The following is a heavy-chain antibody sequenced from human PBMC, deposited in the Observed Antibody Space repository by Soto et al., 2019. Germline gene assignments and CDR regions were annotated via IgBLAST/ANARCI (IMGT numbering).Heavy chain of an antibody. CDR1: GYTFSSYG. D-gene: IGHD2-21*02. J-gene: IGHJ6*02. V-gene: IGHV1-18*01. Sequence: QVQLVQSGAEVKKPGASVKVSCKASGYTFSSYGISWVRQAPGQGLEWMGWISAYNGNTNYAQKLQGRVTMTTDTSTSTAYMELRSLRSDDTAVYYCASSYCGGDCSVLYCYYGMDVWGQGTTVTVSS. CDR2: ISAYNGNT. CDR3: ASSYCGGDCSVLYCYYGMDV.